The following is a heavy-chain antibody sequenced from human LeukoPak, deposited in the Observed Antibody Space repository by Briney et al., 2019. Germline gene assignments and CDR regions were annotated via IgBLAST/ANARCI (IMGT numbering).Heavy chain of an antibody. CDR2: IYYSGST. Sequence: SETLSLTCTVSGGSISSYYWSWIRQPPGKGLEWIGYIYYSGSTNYNPSLKSRVTISVDTSKNQFTLKLSSVTAADTAVYYCARHFQELAFDYWGQGTLVTVSS. J-gene: IGHJ4*02. CDR3: ARHFQELAFDY. V-gene: IGHV4-59*01. D-gene: IGHD1-26*01. CDR1: GGSISSYY.